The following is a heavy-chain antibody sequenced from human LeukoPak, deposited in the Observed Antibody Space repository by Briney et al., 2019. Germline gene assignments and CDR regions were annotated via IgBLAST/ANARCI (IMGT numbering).Heavy chain of an antibody. J-gene: IGHJ4*02. Sequence: ASVKVSCKASGYTFTRYYMHWVRQAPGQGLEWMGIIDPSGGSTSYAQKLQGRVTMTRDTSTSTVYMELSSLRSEDTGVYYCAREDSRHYFDSWGQGTLVTVSS. V-gene: IGHV1-46*01. D-gene: IGHD2-15*01. CDR1: GYTFTRYY. CDR3: AREDSRHYFDS. CDR2: IDPSGGST.